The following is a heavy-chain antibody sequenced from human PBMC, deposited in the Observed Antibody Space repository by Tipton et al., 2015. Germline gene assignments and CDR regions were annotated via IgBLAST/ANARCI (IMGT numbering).Heavy chain of an antibody. CDR1: GFGFTSFW. CDR3: ARAGGNSGNYYYYGMDV. CDR2: IYPGDSDT. D-gene: IGHD4-23*01. J-gene: IGHJ6*02. V-gene: IGHV5-51*01. Sequence: QLVQSGAEVKKPGESLKISCRGSGFGFTSFWIAWVRQMPGKGLEWMGIIYPGDSDTTYGPSFQGQVTISADKSISTAYLQWSSLKAADTAMYYCARAGGNSGNYYYYGMDVWGHGNTVTVSS.